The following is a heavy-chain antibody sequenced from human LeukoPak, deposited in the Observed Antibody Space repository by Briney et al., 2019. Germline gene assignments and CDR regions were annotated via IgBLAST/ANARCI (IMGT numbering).Heavy chain of an antibody. CDR3: AKGGSGSYVWFDP. CDR2: ISYDGSNK. Sequence: PGGSLRLSCAASGFTFSSYAMHWVRQAPGKGLEWVAVISYDGSNKYYADSVKGRFTISRDNSKNTLYLQMNSLRAEDTAVYYCAKGGSGSYVWFDPWGQGALVTVSS. V-gene: IGHV3-30-3*01. D-gene: IGHD3-10*01. J-gene: IGHJ5*02. CDR1: GFTFSSYA.